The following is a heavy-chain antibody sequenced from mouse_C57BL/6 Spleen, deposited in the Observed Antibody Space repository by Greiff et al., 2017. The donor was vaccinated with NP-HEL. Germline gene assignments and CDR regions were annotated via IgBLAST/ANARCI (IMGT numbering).Heavy chain of an antibody. Sequence: EVKLMESGGDLVKPGGSLKLSCAASGFTFSSYGMSWVRQTPDKRLEWVATISSGGSYTYYPDSVKGRFTISRDNAKNTLYLQMSSLKSEDTAMYYCARQAYDYDGGAWFAYWGQGTLVTVSA. J-gene: IGHJ3*01. D-gene: IGHD2-4*01. CDR2: ISSGGSYT. CDR3: ARQAYDYDGGAWFAY. CDR1: GFTFSSYG. V-gene: IGHV5-6*01.